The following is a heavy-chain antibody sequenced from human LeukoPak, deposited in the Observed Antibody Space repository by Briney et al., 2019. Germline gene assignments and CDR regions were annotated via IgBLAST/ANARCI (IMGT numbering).Heavy chain of an antibody. V-gene: IGHV3-66*01. Sequence: PGGSLRLSCAASGFTFSSNYMSWVRQAPGKGLEWVSVIYSGGSTYYADSVKGRFTISRDNSKNTLYLQMNSLRAEDTAVYYCARDKVLGRYGSGNNYRDYWGQGTLVTVSS. J-gene: IGHJ4*02. D-gene: IGHD3-10*01. CDR2: IYSGGST. CDR1: GFTFSSNY. CDR3: ARDKVLGRYGSGNNYRDY.